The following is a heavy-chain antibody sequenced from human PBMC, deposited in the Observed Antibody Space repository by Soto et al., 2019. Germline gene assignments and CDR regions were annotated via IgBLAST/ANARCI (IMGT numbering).Heavy chain of an antibody. CDR3: AHLTVTTPLHY. CDR1: GFSLSTSGVG. V-gene: IGHV2-5*02. Sequence: QITLKESGPTLVKPTQTLTLTCTFSGFSLSTSGVGVGWIRQPPGKALEWLALIYWDDDKRYSPSLKSRLTLTNDPSKNQVVLTMTNMDPVDTATYYCAHLTVTTPLHYWGQGTLVTASS. D-gene: IGHD4-17*01. CDR2: IYWDDDK. J-gene: IGHJ4*02.